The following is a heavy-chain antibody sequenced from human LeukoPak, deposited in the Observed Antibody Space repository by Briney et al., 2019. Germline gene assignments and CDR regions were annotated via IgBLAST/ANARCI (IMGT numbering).Heavy chain of an antibody. V-gene: IGHV4-34*01. J-gene: IGHJ4*02. CDR3: ARGAARRDGYK. D-gene: IGHD5-24*01. CDR2: INHSGST. Sequence: SEALSLTCAVYGGSFTGYYWSWIRQPPGKGLERIGEINHSGSTNYNPSLKSRVTISVDTSKNQFSLKLTSVTAADTAVYYCARGAARRDGYKWGQGTQVTVSS. CDR1: GGSFTGYY.